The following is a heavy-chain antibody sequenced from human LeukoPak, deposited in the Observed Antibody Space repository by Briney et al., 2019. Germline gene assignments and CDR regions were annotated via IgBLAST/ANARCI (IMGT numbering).Heavy chain of an antibody. CDR3: ARYSGSHYAFDI. V-gene: IGHV4-59*04. Sequence: PSETLSLTCTVSGGSMSNYYWNWIRQPAGKGLEWIGNIYYSGDTFYNPSLKSRVTISVDTSENQFSLKLSSVTAADTAVYYCARYSGSHYAFDIWGQGTMVTVSS. CDR1: GGSMSNYY. CDR2: IYYSGDT. J-gene: IGHJ3*02. D-gene: IGHD1-26*01.